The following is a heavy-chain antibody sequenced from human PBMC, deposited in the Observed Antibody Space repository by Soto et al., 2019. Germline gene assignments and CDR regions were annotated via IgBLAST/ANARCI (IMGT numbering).Heavy chain of an antibody. CDR3: ARTPDI. J-gene: IGHJ3*02. CDR2: IYYSGST. CDR1: GGSISSSY. Sequence: SETLSLTCSVSGGSISSSYWSWIRQPPGKGLEWIGYIYYSGSTNYNPSLKSRVTISLDTSKNQFSLNLNFVTAADTAVYYCARTPDIWGQGTMVTVSS. V-gene: IGHV4-59*01.